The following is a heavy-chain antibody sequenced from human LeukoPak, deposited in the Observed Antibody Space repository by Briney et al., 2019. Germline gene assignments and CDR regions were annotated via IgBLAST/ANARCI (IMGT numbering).Heavy chain of an antibody. J-gene: IGHJ4*02. V-gene: IGHV3-7*01. CDR3: ARWECSSTSCYPDY. CDR1: GFTFSTYW. D-gene: IGHD2-2*01. CDR2: IKQDGSEK. Sequence: GGSLRLSCAASGFTFSTYWMSWVRQTPGKGLEWVANIKQDGSEKYYVDSVKGRFTISRDNGKNSLYLQMNSLRAEDTAVYYCARWECSSTSCYPDYWGQGTLVTVSS.